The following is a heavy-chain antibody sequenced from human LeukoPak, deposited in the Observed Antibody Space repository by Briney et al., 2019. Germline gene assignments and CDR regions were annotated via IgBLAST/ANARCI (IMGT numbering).Heavy chain of an antibody. V-gene: IGHV1-46*01. J-gene: IGHJ5*02. CDR2: INPFGGST. CDR3: ARGNLYDGSGGYSYSNWIDT. CDR1: GYTFTNYY. Sequence: GASVKVSCKASGYTFTNYYMHWVRQAPGQGLEWMGIINPFGGSTNYAQKFHGRVTMTRETSTSTVYMELSSLRSEDTAVYYCARGNLYDGSGGYSYSNWIDTWGQGTLVTVSS. D-gene: IGHD3-22*01.